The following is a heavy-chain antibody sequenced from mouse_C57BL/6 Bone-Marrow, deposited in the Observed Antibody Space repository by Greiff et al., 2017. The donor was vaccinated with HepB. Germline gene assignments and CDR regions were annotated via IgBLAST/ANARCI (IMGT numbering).Heavy chain of an antibody. D-gene: IGHD1-1*01. CDR3: ARITTVPYGWYFEV. J-gene: IGHJ1*03. V-gene: IGHV1-55*01. CDR2: IYPGSGST. Sequence: QVHVKQPGAELVKPGASVKMSCKASGYTFTSYWITWVKQRPGQGLAWIGDIYPGSGSTNYNEKFKSKATLTVDTSSSTAYMQLSSLTSEDSAVYYCARITTVPYGWYFEVWGTGTTVTVSS. CDR1: GYTFTSYW.